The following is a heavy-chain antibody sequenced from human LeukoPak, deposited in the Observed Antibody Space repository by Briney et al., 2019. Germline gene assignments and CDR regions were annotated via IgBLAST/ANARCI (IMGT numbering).Heavy chain of an antibody. J-gene: IGHJ3*02. D-gene: IGHD2-2*01. V-gene: IGHV4-4*07. CDR2: IYTSGST. Sequence: SETLSLTCTVSGGSISSYYWSWIRQPAGKGLEWIGRIYTSGSTNYNPSLKSRVTISVDKSKNQFSLKLSSVTAADTAVYYCARATGSSSASSHSFDILGQGTMVTVSS. CDR3: ARATGSSSASSHSFDI. CDR1: GGSISSYY.